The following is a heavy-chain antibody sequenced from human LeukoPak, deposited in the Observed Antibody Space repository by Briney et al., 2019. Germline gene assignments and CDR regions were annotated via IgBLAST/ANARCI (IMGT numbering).Heavy chain of an antibody. V-gene: IGHV4-4*02. CDR2: IYHSGST. D-gene: IGHD6-13*01. Sequence: PSGTLSLTCAVSGDSISGNNWWSWVRQPPGKGLEWIGEIYHSGSTTYNPSLKSRVTISVDTSKNQFSLKLSSVTAADTAVYYCARALTSSSYAPFFDYWGQGTLVTVSS. J-gene: IGHJ4*02. CDR3: ARALTSSSYAPFFDY. CDR1: GDSISGNNW.